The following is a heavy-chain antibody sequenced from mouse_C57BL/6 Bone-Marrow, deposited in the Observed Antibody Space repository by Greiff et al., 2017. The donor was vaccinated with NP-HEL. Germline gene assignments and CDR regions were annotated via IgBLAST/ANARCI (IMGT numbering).Heavy chain of an antibody. D-gene: IGHD1-1*01. CDR1: GYTFTSYW. Sequence: QVHVKQSGAELAKPGASVKLSCKASGYTFTSYWMHWVKQRPGQGLEWIGYINPSSGYTKYNQKFKDKATLTADKSSSTAYMQLSSLTYEDSAVYYCASYYYGSSGYFDVWGTGTTVTVSS. V-gene: IGHV1-7*01. CDR3: ASYYYGSSGYFDV. J-gene: IGHJ1*03. CDR2: INPSSGYT.